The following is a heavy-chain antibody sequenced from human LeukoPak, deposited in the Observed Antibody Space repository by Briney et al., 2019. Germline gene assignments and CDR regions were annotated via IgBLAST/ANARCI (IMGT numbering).Heavy chain of an antibody. V-gene: IGHV4-39*01. Sequence: SETLSLTCTVSGGSISSSSYYWGWIRQPPGKGLEWIGSIYYSGSTYYNPSLKSRVTISVDTSKNQFSLKLSSVTAADTAVYYCARQDGYKPWGLPHYFDYWGQGTLVTVSS. CDR1: GGSISSSSYY. D-gene: IGHD5-24*01. CDR3: ARQDGYKPWGLPHYFDY. J-gene: IGHJ4*02. CDR2: IYYSGST.